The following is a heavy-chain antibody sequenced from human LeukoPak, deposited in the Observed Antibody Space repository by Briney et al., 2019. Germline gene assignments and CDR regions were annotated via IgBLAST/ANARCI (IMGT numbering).Heavy chain of an antibody. D-gene: IGHD2-2*01. J-gene: IGHJ4*02. CDR1: GGSFSGYY. CDR2: IYYSGST. V-gene: IGHV4-34*01. Sequence: SETLSLTCAVYGGSFSGYYWSWIRQPPGKGLEWIGSIYYSGSTYYNPSLKSRVTISVDTSKNQFSLKLSSVTAADTAVYYCARLSVSGYCSSTSCYGGYFDYWGQGTLVTVSS. CDR3: ARLSVSGYCSSTSCYGGYFDY.